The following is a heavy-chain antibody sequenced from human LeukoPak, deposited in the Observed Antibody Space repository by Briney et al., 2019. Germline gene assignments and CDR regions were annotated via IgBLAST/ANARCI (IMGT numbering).Heavy chain of an antibody. CDR2: IYPGDSET. J-gene: IGHJ4*02. CDR1: GYSFTNYW. V-gene: IGHV5-51*01. D-gene: IGHD6-19*01. Sequence: GESLKISCKTSGYSFTNYWIGWVRQMPGKGLEWMGIIYPGDSETKYSPSFQGQVTISADRSISTAYLQWSSLKASDTAMYYCARLNSSGWCLGWGQGTLVTVSS. CDR3: ARLNSSGWCLG.